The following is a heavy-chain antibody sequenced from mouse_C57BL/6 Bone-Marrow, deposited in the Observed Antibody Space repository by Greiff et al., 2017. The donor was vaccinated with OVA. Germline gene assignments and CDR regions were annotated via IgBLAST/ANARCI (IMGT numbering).Heavy chain of an antibody. CDR3: ARRDGYYWFAY. V-gene: IGHV5-6*01. J-gene: IGHJ3*01. CDR1: GFPFSSYG. D-gene: IGHD2-3*01. CDR2: LSSGGSYT. Sequence: EVQLVESGGDLVKPGGSLKLSCAASGFPFSSYGMSWVRQTPDKRLEWVATLSSGGSYTYYPDSVKGRFTISRDNAKNTLYLQMSSMKSEDTAMYYCARRDGYYWFAYWGQGTLVTVSA.